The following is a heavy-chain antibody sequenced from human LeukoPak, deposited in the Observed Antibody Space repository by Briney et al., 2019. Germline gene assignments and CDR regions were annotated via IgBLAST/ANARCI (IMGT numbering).Heavy chain of an antibody. CDR1: GFTFSSYG. J-gene: IGHJ5*02. D-gene: IGHD3-3*01. CDR3: ARVYGDYDGNWFDT. Sequence: GRSLRLTCAAAGFTFSSYGIHWVRQAPGKGLEWVAVISYDGSNKYYADSVKGRFIIARDNSKNTVYLQMNRLRVEDTAVYYCARVYGDYDGNWFDTWGQGTLVTVSS. CDR2: ISYDGSNK. V-gene: IGHV3-30*03.